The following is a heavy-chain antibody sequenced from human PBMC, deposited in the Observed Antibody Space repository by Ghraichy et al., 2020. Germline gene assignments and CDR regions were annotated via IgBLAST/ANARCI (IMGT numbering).Heavy chain of an antibody. D-gene: IGHD1-26*01. CDR1: GFTFSSYA. CDR2: ISGSGHDT. Sequence: GESLNISCAASGFTFSSYAMTWVRQAPGKGPEWVSVISGSGHDTYYADSVKGRFTISRDNSKDTLYLLMNSLRTEDTAVYYCAKDGGKGWELRTKYFQNWGQGALVTVSS. J-gene: IGHJ1*01. V-gene: IGHV3-23*01. CDR3: AKDGGKGWELRTKYFQN.